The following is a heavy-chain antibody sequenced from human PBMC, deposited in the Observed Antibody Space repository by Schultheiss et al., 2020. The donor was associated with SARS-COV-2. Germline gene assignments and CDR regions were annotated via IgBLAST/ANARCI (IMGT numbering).Heavy chain of an antibody. Sequence: GGSLRLSCAASGFIFSDYGMHWVRQAPGKGLEWVAVISYDGSNKYYADSVKGRFTISRDNPRNMLYLQMNSLRAEDTAVYYCARGRVRGVILDWGQGTLV. D-gene: IGHD3-10*01. CDR3: ARGRVRGVILD. J-gene: IGHJ4*02. V-gene: IGHV3-30*03. CDR1: GFIFSDYG. CDR2: ISYDGSNK.